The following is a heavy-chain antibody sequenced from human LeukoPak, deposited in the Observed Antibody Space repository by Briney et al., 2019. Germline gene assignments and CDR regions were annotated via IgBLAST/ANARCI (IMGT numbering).Heavy chain of an antibody. CDR2: IYTSGST. J-gene: IGHJ3*02. CDR3: ARSLSIAVAGSDDDAFDI. Sequence: SETLSLTCTVSGGSISSYYWSWIRQPAGKGLEWIGRIYTSGSTNYNPSLKSRVTMSVDTSKNQFSLKLSSVTAADTAVYYCARSLSIAVAGSDDDAFDIWGQGTMVTVSS. D-gene: IGHD6-19*01. CDR1: GGSISSYY. V-gene: IGHV4-4*07.